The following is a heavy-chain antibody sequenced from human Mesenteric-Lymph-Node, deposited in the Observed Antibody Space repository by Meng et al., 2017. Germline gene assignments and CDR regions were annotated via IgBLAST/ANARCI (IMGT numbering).Heavy chain of an antibody. D-gene: IGHD3-10*01. V-gene: IGHV3-15*01. CDR2: IRSKADGGTT. CDR1: GFTFADAW. CDR3: TTCWPGGSRSSPARTFDY. J-gene: IGHJ4*02. Sequence: GESLKISCAASGFTFADAWMSWVRQAPGKGLEWVGRIRSKADGGTTDYAAPVTGRFSISRDDSKGTLFLQMNSLQIEDTAVYYCTTCWPGGSRSSPARTFDYWGQGTLVTVSS.